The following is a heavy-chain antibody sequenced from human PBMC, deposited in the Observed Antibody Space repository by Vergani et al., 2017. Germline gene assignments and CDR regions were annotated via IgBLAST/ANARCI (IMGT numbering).Heavy chain of an antibody. V-gene: IGHV4-38-2*02. Sequence: QVQLQESGPGLVKPSETLSLTCTVSGYSISSGYYWGWIRQPPGKGLEWIGSIYHSGSTYYKPSLKSRVTISVDTSKNQFSLKLSSVTAADTAVYYCAREGGHMVRGVDYWGQGTLVTVSS. J-gene: IGHJ4*02. CDR3: AREGGHMVRGVDY. D-gene: IGHD3-10*01. CDR2: IYHSGST. CDR1: GYSISSGYY.